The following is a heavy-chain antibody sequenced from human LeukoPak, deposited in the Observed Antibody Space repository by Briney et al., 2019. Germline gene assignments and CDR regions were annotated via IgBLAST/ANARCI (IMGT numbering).Heavy chain of an antibody. D-gene: IGHD2-2*02. CDR1: GFTFSSYS. CDR2: ISSDSSTI. CDR3: AREIYCSSTSCYTD. V-gene: IGHV3-48*01. Sequence: PGGSLRLSCAASGFTFSSYSMKWVRQAPGKGLEWVSYISSDSSTIYYADSVKGRFTISRDNAKNSLYLQMNSLRAEDTAVYYCAREIYCSSTSCYTDWGQGTLVTVSP. J-gene: IGHJ4*02.